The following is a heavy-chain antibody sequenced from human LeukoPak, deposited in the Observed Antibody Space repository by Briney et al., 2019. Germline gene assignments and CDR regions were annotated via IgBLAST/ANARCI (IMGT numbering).Heavy chain of an antibody. D-gene: IGHD3-10*01. CDR1: GYTFTGYY. J-gene: IGHJ4*02. Sequence: ASVKVSCKASGYTFTGYYMHWVRQAPGQGLEWMGWINPNSGGTNYAQKFQGRVTMTRDTSISTAYMELSRLRSDDTAVYYCARDGGLLWFGELLDYWGQGTLVTVSS. V-gene: IGHV1-2*02. CDR3: ARDGGLLWFGELLDY. CDR2: INPNSGGT.